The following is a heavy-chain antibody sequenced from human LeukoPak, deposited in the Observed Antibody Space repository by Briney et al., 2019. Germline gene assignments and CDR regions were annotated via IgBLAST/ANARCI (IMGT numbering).Heavy chain of an antibody. J-gene: IGHJ3*02. D-gene: IGHD3-10*01. CDR1: GGSISGYY. CDR3: AREESGSGKGDAFDI. Sequence: SETLSLTCTVSGGSISGYYWSWLRQSPGKGLEWIGYIYYSGSTNYNPSLKSRVTISVDTSKNQFSLKLSSVTAADTAVYYCAREESGSGKGDAFDIWGQGTMVTVSS. CDR2: IYYSGST. V-gene: IGHV4-59*01.